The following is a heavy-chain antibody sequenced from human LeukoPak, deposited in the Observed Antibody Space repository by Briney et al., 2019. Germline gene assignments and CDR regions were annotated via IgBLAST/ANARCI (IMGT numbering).Heavy chain of an antibody. CDR3: ARYYYDSSGYSYFDY. J-gene: IGHJ4*02. Sequence: GGSLRLSCAASGFTFSSYAMSWVRQAPGKGLEWVSAISGSGGSTYYADSVKGRFTISRDNSKNTLYLQMNSLRAEDTAVYYCARYYYDSSGYSYFDYWGQGTLVTVSS. CDR2: ISGSGGST. V-gene: IGHV3-23*01. CDR1: GFTFSSYA. D-gene: IGHD3-22*01.